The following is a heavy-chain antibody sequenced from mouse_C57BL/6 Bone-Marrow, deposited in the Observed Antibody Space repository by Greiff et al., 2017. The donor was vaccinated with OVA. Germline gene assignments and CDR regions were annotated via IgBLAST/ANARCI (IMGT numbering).Heavy chain of an antibody. CDR3: TRGYSNYYAMDY. J-gene: IGHJ4*01. D-gene: IGHD2-5*01. CDR1: GYTFTDYE. V-gene: IGHV1-15*01. Sequence: VQLQQSGAELVRPGASVTLSCKASGYTFTDYEMHWVKQTPVHGLEWIGAIDPETGGTAYNQKFKGKAILTADTSSSTAYMELRSLPSEDSAVYYGTRGYSNYYAMDYWGQGTSVTVSS. CDR2: IDPETGGT.